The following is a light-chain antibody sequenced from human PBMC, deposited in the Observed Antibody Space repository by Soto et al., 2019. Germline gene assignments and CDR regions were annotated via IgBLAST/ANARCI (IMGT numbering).Light chain of an antibody. CDR1: QGISNW. V-gene: IGKV1-12*01. CDR2: AAS. Sequence: DIQMTQSPTSVSASVGDRITNTCRASQGISNWLAWYQQKPGKAPNLLIYAASSLQSGVPSRFSGSGSGTDFTLTISSLQPEDFATYYCQQADSFPLTFGGGTKVDIK. J-gene: IGKJ4*01. CDR3: QQADSFPLT.